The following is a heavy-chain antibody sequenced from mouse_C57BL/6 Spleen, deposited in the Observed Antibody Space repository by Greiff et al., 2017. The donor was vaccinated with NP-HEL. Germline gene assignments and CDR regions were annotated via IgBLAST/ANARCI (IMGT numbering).Heavy chain of an antibody. CDR3: ARRMVTTDYYAMDY. V-gene: IGHV1-50*01. CDR1: GYTFTSYW. Sequence: VQLQQPGAELVKPGASVKLSCKASGYTFTSYWMQWVKQRPGQGLEWIGEIDPSDSYTNYNQKFKGKATLTVDTSSSTAYMQLSSLTSEDSAVYYCARRMVTTDYYAMDYWGQGTSVTVSS. D-gene: IGHD2-2*01. J-gene: IGHJ4*01. CDR2: IDPSDSYT.